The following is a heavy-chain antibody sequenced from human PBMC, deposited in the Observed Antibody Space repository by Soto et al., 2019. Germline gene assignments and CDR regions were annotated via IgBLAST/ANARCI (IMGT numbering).Heavy chain of an antibody. CDR2: IDPSDSYT. V-gene: IGHV5-10-1*03. J-gene: IGHJ4*02. CDR3: VRHGNGTPYYFDF. D-gene: IGHD1-1*01. Sequence: EVQLVQSGAEVKKPGESLRISCKGSGYKFIGYWISWVRQMPGKGLEWVGRIDPSDSYTSYSPSFQGHGTVSVDKSISTAYLQWRSLQASDTARYYCVRHGNGTPYYFDFWGRGTLVSVSS. CDR1: GYKFIGYW.